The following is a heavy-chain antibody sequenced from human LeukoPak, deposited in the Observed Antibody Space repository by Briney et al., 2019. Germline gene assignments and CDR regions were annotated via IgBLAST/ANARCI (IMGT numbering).Heavy chain of an antibody. D-gene: IGHD3-3*01. CDR3: ARNIGQYYDFWSGYPAPYFYYYYMDV. V-gene: IGHV4-59*01. CDR1: GGSISSYY. J-gene: IGHJ6*03. Sequence: PSETLSLTCTVAGGSISSYYWSWIRQPPGKGLEWIGYIYYSGSNNYNPSLKSRVTISVDTSKNQFSLKLSSVTAADTAVYYCARNIGQYYDFWSGYPAPYFYYYYMDVWGKGTTVTVSS. CDR2: IYYSGSN.